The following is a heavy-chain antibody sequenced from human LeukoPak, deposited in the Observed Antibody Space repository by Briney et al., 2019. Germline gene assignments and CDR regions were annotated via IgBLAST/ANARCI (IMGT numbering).Heavy chain of an antibody. CDR3: ARERGYCGAGTCYHFDN. D-gene: IGHD2-15*01. V-gene: IGHV1-46*01. CDR1: RYFFTSYY. CDR2: INPRGGGA. Sequence: EASVKVSCKPSRYFFTSYYMHWVRQAPGQGLEWMGVINPRGGGATYAQNFQGRVTLTSDTSTSTFYMELSSLRSEDTAVYYCARERGYCGAGTCYHFDNWGQGTLVTVSS. J-gene: IGHJ4*02.